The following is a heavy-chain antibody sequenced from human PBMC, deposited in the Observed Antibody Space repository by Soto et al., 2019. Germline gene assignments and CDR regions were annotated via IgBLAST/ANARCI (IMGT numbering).Heavy chain of an antibody. CDR1: GGSFSGYY. Sequence: SETLSLTCAVYGGSFSGYYWSWIRQPPGKGLEWIGEINHSGSTNYNPSLKSRVTISVDTSKNQFSLKLSSVTAADTAVYYCAEGPGYCSGGSCPIDYWGQGTLVTVSS. CDR3: AEGPGYCSGGSCPIDY. V-gene: IGHV4-34*01. CDR2: INHSGST. D-gene: IGHD2-15*01. J-gene: IGHJ4*02.